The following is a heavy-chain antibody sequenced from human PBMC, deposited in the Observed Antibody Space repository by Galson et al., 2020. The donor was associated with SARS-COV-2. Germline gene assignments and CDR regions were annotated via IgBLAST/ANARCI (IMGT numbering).Heavy chain of an antibody. CDR3: ARQGVNMIVLVTVPGWYFDL. Sequence: SETLSLTCTVSGYSVSTTNYWGWVRQPPGRGPEWIGRVYPSGTPYYNPSLKRRVTISVDTSKNQFSLRLDSVTAADTALYYCARQGVNMIVLVTVPGWYFDLWGRGTLVTVSS. V-gene: IGHV4-38-2*02. CDR1: GYSVSTTNY. J-gene: IGHJ2*01. D-gene: IGHD3-22*01. CDR2: VYPSGTP.